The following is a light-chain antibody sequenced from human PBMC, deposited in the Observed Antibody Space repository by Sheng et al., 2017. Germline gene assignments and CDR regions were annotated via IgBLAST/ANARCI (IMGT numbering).Light chain of an antibody. V-gene: IGLV4-69*01. J-gene: IGLJ2*01. CDR3: QTWGTGIQV. CDR1: SGHSGYA. Sequence: QVVLTQAPSASASLGASVKVIYTLSSGHSGYAIAWHQQEPNKGPRFLMKVNSDGTYSRGDGIPDRFSGSSSGAERYLTVFNVQSDDEGDYYCQTWGTGIQVFGGGTKLTVL. CDR2: VNSDGTY.